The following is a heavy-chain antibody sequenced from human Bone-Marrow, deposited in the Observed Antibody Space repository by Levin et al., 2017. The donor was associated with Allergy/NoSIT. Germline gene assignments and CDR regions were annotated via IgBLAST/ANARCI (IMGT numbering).Heavy chain of an antibody. V-gene: IGHV1-8*01. J-gene: IGHJ4*02. Sequence: ASVKVSCKASGYTFTSYDINWVRQATGQGLEWMGWMNPNSGNTGYAQKFQGRVTMTRNTSISTAYMELSSLRSEDTAVYYCARTFKYSGYDRWGGGFDYWGQGTLVTVSS. CDR3: ARTFKYSGYDRWGGGFDY. D-gene: IGHD5-12*01. CDR2: MNPNSGNT. CDR1: GYTFTSYD.